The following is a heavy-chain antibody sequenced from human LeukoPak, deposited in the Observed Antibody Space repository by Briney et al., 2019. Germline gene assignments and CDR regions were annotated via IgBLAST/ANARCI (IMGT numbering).Heavy chain of an antibody. D-gene: IGHD2-21*02. V-gene: IGHV1-46*01. CDR1: GYTFTSYY. J-gene: IGHJ5*02. CDR3: ARDNSVRDTAWWFDP. CDR2: INPSGGST. Sequence: ASVKVSCKASGYTFTSYYMHWVRQAPGQGLEWMGIINPSGGSTNYAQKFQGRVTMTRDMSTSTVYMELSSLRSEDTAVYYCARDNSVRDTAWWFDPWGQGTLVTVSS.